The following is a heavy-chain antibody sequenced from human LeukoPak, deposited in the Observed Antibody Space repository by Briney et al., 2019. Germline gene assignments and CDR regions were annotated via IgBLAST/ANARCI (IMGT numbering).Heavy chain of an antibody. CDR3: AKDPTGTTVGVFDY. CDR2: ISYDGSNK. V-gene: IGHV3-30*18. Sequence: PGGSLRLSCAASGFTFSSYGMHWVRQAPGKGLEWVAVISYDGSNKYYADSVKGRFTISRDNSKNTQYLQMNSLRAEDTAVYYCAKDPTGTTVGVFDYWGQGTLVTVSS. CDR1: GFTFSSYG. D-gene: IGHD1-1*01. J-gene: IGHJ4*02.